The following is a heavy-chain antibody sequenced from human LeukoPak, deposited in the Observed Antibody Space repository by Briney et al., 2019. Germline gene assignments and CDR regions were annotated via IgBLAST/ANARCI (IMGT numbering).Heavy chain of an antibody. CDR1: GYTFTSYD. CDR3: SKKGQADDDGKPD. Sequence: GASVKVSCKASGYTFTSYDINWVRQATGQGLEWMGWMNPNSGNTGYAQKFQGRVTITRNTSISTAYMELSSLRAEDTAVYYCSKKGQADDDGKPDWGQGTLVTVSP. V-gene: IGHV1-8*03. CDR2: MNPNSGNT. D-gene: IGHD1-1*01. J-gene: IGHJ4*02.